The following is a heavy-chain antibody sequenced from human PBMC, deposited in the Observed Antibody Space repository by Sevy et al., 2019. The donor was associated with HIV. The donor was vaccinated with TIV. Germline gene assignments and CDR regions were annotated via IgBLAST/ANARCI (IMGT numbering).Heavy chain of an antibody. Sequence: GGSLRLSCAASEFTFSSYAMHWVRQAPGKGLEWVAVISYDGSNKYYADSAKGRFTISRDNSKNTLYLQMNSLRAEDTAVYYCARDSSTSWINYYFDYWGQGTLVTVSS. D-gene: IGHD2-2*01. V-gene: IGHV3-30*04. J-gene: IGHJ4*02. CDR1: EFTFSSYA. CDR3: ARDSSTSWINYYFDY. CDR2: ISYDGSNK.